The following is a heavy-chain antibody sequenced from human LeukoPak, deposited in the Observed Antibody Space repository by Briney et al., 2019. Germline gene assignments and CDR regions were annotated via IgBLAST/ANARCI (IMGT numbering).Heavy chain of an antibody. CDR2: INHSGST. D-gene: IGHD6-13*01. CDR1: GGSFSGYY. CDR3: ARHPHSSSWYGMVIY. V-gene: IGHV4-34*01. Sequence: PSETLSLTCAVYGGSFSGYYWSWIRQPPGKGLEWIGEINHSGSTNYNPSLKSRVTISVDTSKNQFSLKLSSVTAADTAVYYCARHPHSSSWYGMVIYWGQGTLVTVSS. J-gene: IGHJ4*02.